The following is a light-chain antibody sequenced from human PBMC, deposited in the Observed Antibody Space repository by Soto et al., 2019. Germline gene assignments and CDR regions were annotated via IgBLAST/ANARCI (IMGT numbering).Light chain of an antibody. CDR2: DVS. V-gene: IGLV2-14*03. J-gene: IGLJ1*01. Sequence: QSVLTQPASVYGSPGQSINISCTGTSSDVGGYNYVSWYQHHPGKAPKLIIYDVSNRPSGVSNPFSGSKSGNTASLTISGLQPEDEADYYCSSYTTSNTRQIVFGTGTKVPS. CDR3: SSYTTSNTRQIV. CDR1: SSDVGGYNY.